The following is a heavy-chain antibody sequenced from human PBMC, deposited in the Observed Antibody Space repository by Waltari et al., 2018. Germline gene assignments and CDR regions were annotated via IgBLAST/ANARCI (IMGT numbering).Heavy chain of an antibody. Sequence: QVQLQESGPGLVKPSETLSLTCTVSGGSISPYSWLWRRQPAGKGLEWIGRISGSGSTNDNPSLKSRVTMSVDTSKNQFSLKLNSVTAADTAVYYCARDGLGSRPFDYWGQGTLVTVSS. CDR1: GGSISPYS. J-gene: IGHJ4*02. D-gene: IGHD3-16*01. CDR2: ISGSGST. CDR3: ARDGLGSRPFDY. V-gene: IGHV4-4*07.